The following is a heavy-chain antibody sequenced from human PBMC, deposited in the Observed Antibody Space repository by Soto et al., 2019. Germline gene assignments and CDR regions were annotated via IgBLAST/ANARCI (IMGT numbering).Heavy chain of an antibody. CDR2: IVPLFRTT. V-gene: IGHV1-69*06. J-gene: IGHJ6*02. CDR1: GGTFSSYA. Sequence: SVKVSCKTSGGTFSSYAISWVRQAPGQGLEWMGGIVPLFRTTNYAQKFQGRVTITADTSTYTGYMELSGLRSGDTAVYYCARGGYSSTWSNLLDRSGLDVWGQGTTVTVSS. D-gene: IGHD6-13*01. CDR3: ARGGYSSTWSNLLDRSGLDV.